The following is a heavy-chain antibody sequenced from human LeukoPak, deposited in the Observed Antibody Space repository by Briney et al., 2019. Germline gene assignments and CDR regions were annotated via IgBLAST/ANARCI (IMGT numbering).Heavy chain of an antibody. V-gene: IGHV4-4*07. Sequence: SETLSLTCTVSGGSISSYYWGWIRQPAGKGLEWIGRICTSGSADYNPSLTSRLTMLVDTSKNQFSLKLNSVTAADTAVYYCARGRMFRGGGSDFPFNWFDPWGQGTLVTVSS. J-gene: IGHJ5*02. CDR1: GGSISSYY. CDR3: ARGRMFRGGGSDFPFNWFDP. D-gene: IGHD3-10*01. CDR2: ICTSGSA.